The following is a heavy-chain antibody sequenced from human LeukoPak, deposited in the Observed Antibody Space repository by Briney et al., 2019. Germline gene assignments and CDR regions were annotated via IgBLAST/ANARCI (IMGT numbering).Heavy chain of an antibody. CDR2: ISGGSSYI. Sequence: GGSLRLSCAASGFTFSSYAMSWVRQAPGKGLEWVSSISGGSSYINYADSVKGRFTISRDNAKNSLYLQMNSLIAEDTAVYYCARDATVELGDYYYYYGMDVWGQGTTVTVSS. V-gene: IGHV3-21*01. CDR1: GFTFSSYA. D-gene: IGHD4-23*01. CDR3: ARDATVELGDYYYYYGMDV. J-gene: IGHJ6*02.